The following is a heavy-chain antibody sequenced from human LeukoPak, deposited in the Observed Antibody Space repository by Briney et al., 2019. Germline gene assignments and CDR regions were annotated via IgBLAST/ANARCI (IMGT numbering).Heavy chain of an antibody. CDR2: ISYDGSNK. Sequence: PGRSLRLSCAASGFTFSSYAMHWVRQAPGKGLEWVAVISYDGSNKYYADSVKGRFTISRDNSKNTLYVQMNSLRGEDTAVYYRARDSSKLYCSSTSCYQYYFDYWGQGTLVTVSS. CDR3: ARDSSKLYCSSTSCYQYYFDY. V-gene: IGHV3-30*04. J-gene: IGHJ4*02. D-gene: IGHD2-2*01. CDR1: GFTFSSYA.